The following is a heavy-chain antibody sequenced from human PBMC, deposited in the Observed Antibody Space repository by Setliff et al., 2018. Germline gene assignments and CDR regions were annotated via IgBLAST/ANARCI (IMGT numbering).Heavy chain of an antibody. CDR2: ISSDGITI. V-gene: IGHV3-11*04. Sequence: GSLRLSCAASGFAFGDYFMSWIREAPGKGLEWISYISSDGITIHYADSVKGRFTISRDNAKNSLYLLMKSVRVDDTAVYYCARSINGYQQRYDIWGQGALVTVSS. J-gene: IGHJ4*02. CDR1: GFAFGDYF. CDR3: ARSINGYQQRYDI. D-gene: IGHD3-22*01.